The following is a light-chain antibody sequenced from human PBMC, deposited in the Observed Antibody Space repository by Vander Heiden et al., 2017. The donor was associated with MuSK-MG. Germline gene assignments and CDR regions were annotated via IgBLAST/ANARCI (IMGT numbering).Light chain of an antibody. Sequence: DIQMTQSPSSLSASVGDRVTIICRASQSISSYLNWYQQKPGKAPKLLIYAASSLQSGVPSRFSGSGSGTDFTLTISSLQPEDFATYYCQQCESTPRTFGGGTKVEIK. CDR2: AAS. V-gene: IGKV1-39*01. CDR1: QSISSY. CDR3: QQCESTPRT. J-gene: IGKJ4*01.